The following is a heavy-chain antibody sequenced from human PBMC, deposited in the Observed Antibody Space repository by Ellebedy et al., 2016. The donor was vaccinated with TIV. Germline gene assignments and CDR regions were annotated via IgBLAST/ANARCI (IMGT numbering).Heavy chain of an antibody. D-gene: IGHD5-18*01. CDR1: GYTFSNYF. V-gene: IGHV1-46*01. CDR3: ARGRGYSYDVCDI. J-gene: IGHJ3*02. Sequence: AASVKVSCKASGYTFSNYFVHWVRQAPGQGLEWMGIINPNDDTKYYAQNFQGRVTVTRDTSTSTVYMELSSLRSEDTAVYYCARGRGYSYDVCDIWGQGTMVTVSS. CDR2: INPNDDTK.